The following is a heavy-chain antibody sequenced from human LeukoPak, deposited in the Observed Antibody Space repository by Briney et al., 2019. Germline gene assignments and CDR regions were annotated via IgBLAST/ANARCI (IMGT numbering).Heavy chain of an antibody. CDR1: GFTFSRYW. V-gene: IGHV3-74*01. CDR2: INSDGSST. J-gene: IGHJ4*02. CDR3: ARDYYDSSGYYFYFDY. D-gene: IGHD3-22*01. Sequence: GGSLRLSCAASGFTFSRYWMHWVRQAPGKGLVWVSRINSDGSSTSYADSVKGRFTISRDNAKNTLYLQMNSLRAEDTAVYYCARDYYDSSGYYFYFDYWGQGTLVTVSS.